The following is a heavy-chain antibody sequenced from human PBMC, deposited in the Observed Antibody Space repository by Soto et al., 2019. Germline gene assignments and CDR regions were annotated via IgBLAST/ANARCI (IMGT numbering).Heavy chain of an antibody. D-gene: IGHD2-15*01. CDR3: VKQAHGLDGVAFDY. CDR2: VSTSGRST. V-gene: IGHV3-64D*06. J-gene: IGHJ4*02. Sequence: EVQLVESGGGLVQPGGSLRLPCLASGFIFSESTIYWVRQVPGKGLEAISAVSTSGRSTYYADSVKDRFTISRDNSKNTLFLQMGSLRPEDTVIYYCVKQAHGLDGVAFDYWGQGTQVTVAS. CDR1: GFIFSEST.